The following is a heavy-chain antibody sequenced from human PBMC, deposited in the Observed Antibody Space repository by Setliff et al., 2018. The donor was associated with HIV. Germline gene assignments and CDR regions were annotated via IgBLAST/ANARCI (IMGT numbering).Heavy chain of an antibody. D-gene: IGHD3-3*01. CDR1: GFTFSNAW. J-gene: IGHJ4*02. V-gene: IGHV3-73*01. CDR3: ARGPQYNFWGGYLGL. CDR2: IGSKANSYAT. Sequence: GGSLRLSCEASGFTFSNAWMNWVRQVPGKGLEWVGRIGSKANSYATAYAASVKGRFTTSREDSKNTAYLQMSSLRAEDTAVYYCARGPQYNFWGGYLGLWGRGTLVTVSS.